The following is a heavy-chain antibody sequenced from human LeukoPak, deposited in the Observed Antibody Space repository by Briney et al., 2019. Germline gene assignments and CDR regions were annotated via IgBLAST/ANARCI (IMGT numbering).Heavy chain of an antibody. CDR3: ARGLGGSRLVAGTPWFDP. J-gene: IGHJ5*02. Sequence: ASVKVSCKASGYTFTSYDINWVRQATGQGLEWMGWMNPNSGNTGYAQKSQGRVTMTRNTSISTAYMELSSLRSEDTAVYYCARGLGGSRLVAGTPWFDPWGQGTLVTVSS. CDR2: MNPNSGNT. V-gene: IGHV1-8*01. D-gene: IGHD6-25*01. CDR1: GYTFTSYD.